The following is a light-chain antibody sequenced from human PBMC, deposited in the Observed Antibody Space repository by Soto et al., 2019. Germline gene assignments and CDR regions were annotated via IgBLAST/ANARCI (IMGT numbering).Light chain of an antibody. Sequence: DIVMTQSPDSLAVSLGERATINCKSSQNLLYSSNNKNYLAWYQQKPGQPPKLLIYWASTRESGDPDRFSGSGSGTDFTLTISSLQAEDVAVYYCQQYDRTPLTFGGGTKVEIK. CDR3: QQYDRTPLT. V-gene: IGKV4-1*01. CDR1: QNLLYSSNNKNY. CDR2: WAS. J-gene: IGKJ4*01.